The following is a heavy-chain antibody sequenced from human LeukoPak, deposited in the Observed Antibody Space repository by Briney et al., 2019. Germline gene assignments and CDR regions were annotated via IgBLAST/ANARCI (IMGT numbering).Heavy chain of an antibody. Sequence: GGSLRLSCAASGFTFSSYSMNWVRQAPGKGLEWVSSISSSGSYIYYADSVKGRFTISRDNAKKSLYLQMNSLSAEDTAMYYCATGQGIAVAGPDYWGQGTLVTVSS. CDR1: GFTFSSYS. CDR2: ISSSGSYI. CDR3: ATGQGIAVAGPDY. D-gene: IGHD6-19*01. V-gene: IGHV3-21*01. J-gene: IGHJ4*02.